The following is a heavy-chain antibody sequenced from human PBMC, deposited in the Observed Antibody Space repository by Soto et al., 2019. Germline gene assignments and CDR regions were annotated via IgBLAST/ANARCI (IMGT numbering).Heavy chain of an antibody. D-gene: IGHD1-1*01. CDR1: GLSVSNNH. CDR3: AGRLTTAASLDY. J-gene: IGHJ4*02. Sequence: VQLVESGGGLIQPGGSLRLSCAASGLSVSNNHMTWVRQAPGKGLEWVSLNADSVKGRFTISRDNSKNTLYLQMDSPRAEDTAIYYCAGRLTTAASLDYWGQGTLVTVSS. V-gene: IGHV3-53*01.